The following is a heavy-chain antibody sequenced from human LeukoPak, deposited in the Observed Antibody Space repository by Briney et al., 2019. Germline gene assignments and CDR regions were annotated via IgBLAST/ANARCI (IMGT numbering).Heavy chain of an antibody. CDR2: IKQDGSEK. CDR1: GFTFSSYW. CDR3: ARGITMVRGGTYYYYYMDV. J-gene: IGHJ6*03. V-gene: IGHV3-7*04. Sequence: RSGGSLRLSCAASGFTFSSYWMSWVRQAPGKGREGVANIKQDGSEKYYVDSVKGRFTISRDNAKTSLYLQMNSLRAEDTAVYYCARGITMVRGGTYYYYYMDVWGKGTTVTISS. D-gene: IGHD3-10*01.